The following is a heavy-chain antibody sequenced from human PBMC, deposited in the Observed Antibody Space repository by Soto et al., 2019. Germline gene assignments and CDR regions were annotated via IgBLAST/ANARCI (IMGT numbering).Heavy chain of an antibody. CDR2: IYYSGRT. V-gene: IGHV4-39*01. Sequence: SETLSLTCIVSGESISSSSYYWGWIRQPPGKGLEWIGCIYYSGRTYYNPSFKSRVTISIDTSKNQFSLKLSSVTATDTAVYYCARQRTTVVTQAYFDHWGQGALVTVSS. CDR1: GESISSSSYY. J-gene: IGHJ4*02. D-gene: IGHD2-21*02. CDR3: ARQRTTVVTQAYFDH.